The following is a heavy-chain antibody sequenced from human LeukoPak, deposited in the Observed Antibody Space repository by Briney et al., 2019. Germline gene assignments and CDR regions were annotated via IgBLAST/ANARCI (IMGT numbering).Heavy chain of an antibody. CDR1: GGSNSSSSYY. CDR2: IYYSGST. Sequence: PSETPSLTCTVSGGSNSSSSYYWGWIRQPPGKGLEWIGSIYYSGSTYYNPSLKSRVTISVDTSKNQFSLKLSSVTAADTAVYYCARPNYYDSYNWFDPWGQGTLVTVSS. V-gene: IGHV4-39*01. D-gene: IGHD3-22*01. J-gene: IGHJ5*02. CDR3: ARPNYYDSYNWFDP.